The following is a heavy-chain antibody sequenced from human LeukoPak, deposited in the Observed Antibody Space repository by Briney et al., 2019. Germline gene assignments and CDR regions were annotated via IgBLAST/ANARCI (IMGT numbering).Heavy chain of an antibody. V-gene: IGHV3-43*01. J-gene: IGHJ4*02. CDR3: AKWGPRYNSRPYYFDD. CDR1: GFTFDDYS. CDR2: ISWDGGST. D-gene: IGHD3-22*01. Sequence: GGSLRLSCAASGFTFDDYSMHWVRQAPGKGLEWVSLISWDGGSTYYADSVKGRFTISRDNSKNTLYLQMNSLRAEDTAVYYCAKWGPRYNSRPYYFDDWGQGTLVTVSS.